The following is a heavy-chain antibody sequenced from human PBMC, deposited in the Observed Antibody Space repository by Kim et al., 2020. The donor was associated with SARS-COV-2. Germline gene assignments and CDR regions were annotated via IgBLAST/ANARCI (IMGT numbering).Heavy chain of an antibody. V-gene: IGHV4-34*01. D-gene: IGHD6-13*01. CDR2: ISHSVST. J-gene: IGHJ4*02. CDR1: GGSFIGFY. Sequence: SETLSLTCAVYGGSFIGFYWSWFRQLPGKGLEWIGEISHSVSTNYNPSLKSRVTISVETSKNQFSLKLSTVTAADTSVYYCARGAYSSRWYGIKYEIDYWGKETLVTVS. CDR3: ARGAYSSRWYGIKYEIDY.